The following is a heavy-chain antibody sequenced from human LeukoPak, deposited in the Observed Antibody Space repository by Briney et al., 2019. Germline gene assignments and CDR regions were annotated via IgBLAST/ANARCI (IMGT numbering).Heavy chain of an antibody. CDR2: INTNTGNP. J-gene: IGHJ6*03. V-gene: IGHV7-4-1*02. CDR1: GYTFTSYA. D-gene: IGHD2-2*01. Sequence: ASVKVSCKASGYTFTSYAMNWVRQAPGQGLEWMGWINTNTGNPTYAQGFTGRFVFSLDTSVSTAYLQISSLKAEDTAVYYCARDWCCSSTSGHTAMSYYYYMDVWGKGTTVTVSS. CDR3: ARDWCCSSTSGHTAMSYYYYMDV.